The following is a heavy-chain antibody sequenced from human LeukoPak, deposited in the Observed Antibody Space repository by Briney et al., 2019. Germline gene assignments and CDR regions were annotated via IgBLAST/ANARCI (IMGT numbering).Heavy chain of an antibody. V-gene: IGHV3-23*01. CDR3: AKDTIDYGGSSSGY. Sequence: GSLRLSCAASGFTFSSYAMSWVRQAPGKGLEWVSAISGSGGSTYYADSVKGRFTISRDNSKDTLYLQMNSLRAEDTAVYYCAKDTIDYGGSSSGYWGQGTLVTVSS. J-gene: IGHJ4*02. CDR2: ISGSGGST. D-gene: IGHD4-23*01. CDR1: GFTFSSYA.